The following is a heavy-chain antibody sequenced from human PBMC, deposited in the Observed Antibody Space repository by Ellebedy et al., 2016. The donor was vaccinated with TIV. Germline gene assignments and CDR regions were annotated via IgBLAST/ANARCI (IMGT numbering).Heavy chain of an antibody. Sequence: GESLKISXAASEVSLRNYDMVWVRQAPDKGLEWVALIWYDGSNEDYADSVKGRFTTSRDDSKNTLYLQMNSLRAEDTAVYYCARGPAGMVATGWFDPWGQGTLVTVSS. D-gene: IGHD5-12*01. CDR1: EVSLRNYD. CDR2: IWYDGSNE. CDR3: ARGPAGMVATGWFDP. V-gene: IGHV3-33*01. J-gene: IGHJ5*02.